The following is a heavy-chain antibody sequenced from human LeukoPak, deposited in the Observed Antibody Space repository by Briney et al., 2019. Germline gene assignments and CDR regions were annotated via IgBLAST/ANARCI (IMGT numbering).Heavy chain of an antibody. CDR3: ARVRGYYYDSSGFSLGY. V-gene: IGHV1-69*04. CDR2: IIPIFGIA. CDR1: GGTFSSYA. Sequence: ASVKVSCKASGGTFSSYAISWVRQAPGHGLEWMGRIIPIFGIANYAQKFQGRVTITADKSTSTAYMELSSLRSEDTALYYCARVRGYYYDSSGFSLGYWGQGTLVTVSP. D-gene: IGHD3-22*01. J-gene: IGHJ4*02.